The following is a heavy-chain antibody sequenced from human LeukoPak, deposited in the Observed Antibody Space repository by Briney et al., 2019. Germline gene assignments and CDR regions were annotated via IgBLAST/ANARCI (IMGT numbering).Heavy chain of an antibody. Sequence: PGGSLRLSCAASGFTFSSYSMNWVRQAPGEGLEWVSSISSSSSYIYYADSVKGRFTISRDNAKNSLYLQMNSLRAEDTAVYYCASQRDGYNFWGQGTLVTVSS. CDR3: ASQRDGYNF. CDR1: GFTFSSYS. V-gene: IGHV3-21*01. CDR2: ISSSSSYI. D-gene: IGHD5-24*01. J-gene: IGHJ4*02.